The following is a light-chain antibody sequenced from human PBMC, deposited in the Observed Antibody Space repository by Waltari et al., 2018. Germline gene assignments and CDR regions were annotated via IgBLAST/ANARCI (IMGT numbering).Light chain of an antibody. Sequence: EIVLTQSPDTLSLSPGDTATLSCRASQSVGSYLAWYQQKPGQPPRLLIYDASNRATGVPARFRGSGSGTEFTLTISSLEAEDLAVYYCQQRSNWTPHTFGQGARLEIK. CDR1: QSVGSY. CDR2: DAS. CDR3: QQRSNWTPHT. V-gene: IGKV3-11*01. J-gene: IGKJ2*01.